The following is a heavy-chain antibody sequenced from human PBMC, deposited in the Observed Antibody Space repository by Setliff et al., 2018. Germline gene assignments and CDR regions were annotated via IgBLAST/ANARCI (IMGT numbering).Heavy chain of an antibody. Sequence: KTSETLSLTCAVSGYSISSGYYWGWIRQPPGKGLEWIGSISHSGSTYYNPSLRSRVTISLDTSKNQFSPKLTSVAAADTAVYYCAGGRRYDYGWDFDYWGQGTLVTVSS. CDR1: GYSISSGYY. CDR3: AGGRRYDYGWDFDY. J-gene: IGHJ4*02. D-gene: IGHD4-17*01. CDR2: ISHSGST. V-gene: IGHV4-38-2*01.